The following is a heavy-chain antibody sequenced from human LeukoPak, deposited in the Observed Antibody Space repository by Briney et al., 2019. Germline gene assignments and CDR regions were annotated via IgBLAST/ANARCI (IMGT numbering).Heavy chain of an antibody. J-gene: IGHJ5*02. CDR3: ARAYEYGWFDP. Sequence: ASVKVSCKASGGTFSSYTISWVRQAPGQGLGWMGRIIPILGIANYAQKFQGRVTITADKSTSTAYMELSSLRSEDTAVYYCARAYEYGWFDPWGQGTLVTVSS. V-gene: IGHV1-69*02. D-gene: IGHD4/OR15-4a*01. CDR2: IIPILGIA. CDR1: GGTFSSYT.